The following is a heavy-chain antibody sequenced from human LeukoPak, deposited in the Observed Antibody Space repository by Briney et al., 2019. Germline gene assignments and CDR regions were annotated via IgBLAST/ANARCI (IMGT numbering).Heavy chain of an antibody. D-gene: IGHD4-17*01. CDR3: AKGGATVIDY. CDR2: INSDGIST. V-gene: IGHV3-74*01. Sequence: PGGSLRLSCAASGFTFSGYWMHWVRQAPGKGLVWVSRINSDGISTSCADSVKGRFTISRDNAKNTLYLQMNSLRADDTAVYYCAKGGATVIDYWGQGTLVTVSS. J-gene: IGHJ4*02. CDR1: GFTFSGYW.